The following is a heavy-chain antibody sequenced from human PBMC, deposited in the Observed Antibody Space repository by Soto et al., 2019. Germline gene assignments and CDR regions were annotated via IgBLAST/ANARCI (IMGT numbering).Heavy chain of an antibody. CDR2: IGSDGSGI. Sequence: EVQLVESGGDLVQPGGSLRLSCAASGFSLSNYWMHWVRQAPGKGLVWVSRIGSDGSGITYADSVKGRFTISRDNAKSTMYLQMNSLRDEDTAAYYCARGPPGYSSSGYVGDHWGQGTLVTVSS. D-gene: IGHD6-13*01. V-gene: IGHV3-74*03. CDR1: GFSLSNYW. J-gene: IGHJ4*02. CDR3: ARGPPGYSSSGYVGDH.